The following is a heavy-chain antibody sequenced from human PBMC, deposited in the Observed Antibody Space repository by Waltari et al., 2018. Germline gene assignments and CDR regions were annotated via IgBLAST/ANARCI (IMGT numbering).Heavy chain of an antibody. CDR3: ARGVVAATPLSSAFDI. Sequence: QVQLVQSGAEVKKPGSSVKVSCKASGGTFSSYAISWVRQAPGQGLEWMGGYIPSFGTANYAQKFQGRVTITADESTSTAYMELSSLRSEDTAVYYCARGVVAATPLSSAFDIWGQGTMVTVSS. V-gene: IGHV1-69*12. D-gene: IGHD2-15*01. CDR1: GGTFSSYA. J-gene: IGHJ3*02. CDR2: YIPSFGTA.